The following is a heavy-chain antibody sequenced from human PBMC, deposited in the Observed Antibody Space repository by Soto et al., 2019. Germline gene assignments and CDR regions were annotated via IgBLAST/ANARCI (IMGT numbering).Heavy chain of an antibody. D-gene: IGHD1-26*01. CDR2: IYYSGST. J-gene: IGHJ6*02. CDR3: ARRTSDYSYYYYGMDV. V-gene: IGHV4-39*01. CDR1: GGSISSSSYY. Sequence: SETLSLTCTVSGGSISSSSYYWGWIRQPPGKGLEWIGSIYYSGSTYYNPSLKSRVTISVDTSKNQFSLKLSSVTAADTAVYYCARRTSDYSYYYYGMDVWGQGTTVTVSS.